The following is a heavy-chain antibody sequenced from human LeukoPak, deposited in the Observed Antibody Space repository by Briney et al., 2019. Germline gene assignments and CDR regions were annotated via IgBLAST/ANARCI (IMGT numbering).Heavy chain of an antibody. Sequence: EASVKVSCKASGYTFTSYYMHWVRQAPGQGLEWMGIINPSGGSTSYAQKFQGRVTMTRDTSTSTVYMELSRLRSDDTAVYYCARDRITIFGVVIRGPYMDVWGKGTTVTVSS. CDR3: ARDRITIFGVVIRGPYMDV. CDR1: GYTFTSYY. V-gene: IGHV1-46*01. D-gene: IGHD3-3*01. J-gene: IGHJ6*03. CDR2: INPSGGST.